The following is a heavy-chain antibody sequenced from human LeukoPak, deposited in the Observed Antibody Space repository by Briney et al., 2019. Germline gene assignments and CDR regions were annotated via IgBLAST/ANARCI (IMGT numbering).Heavy chain of an antibody. CDR2: VNYSGSA. J-gene: IGHJ4*02. D-gene: IGHD3-22*01. CDR3: ASLTLADTSGYGEFDY. CDR1: GGSISSYY. V-gene: IGHV4-59*08. Sequence: SETLSLTCTVSGGSISSYYWSWIRQPPGKRLEWIGYVNYSGSAKYNPSLKSRVTISIDTSMNQFSLKLNSVTAADTAVYYCASLTLADTSGYGEFDYWGQGTLVTVSS.